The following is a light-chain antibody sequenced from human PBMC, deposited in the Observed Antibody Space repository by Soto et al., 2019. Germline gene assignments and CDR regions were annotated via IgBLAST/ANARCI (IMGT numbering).Light chain of an antibody. CDR1: QSVSSL. V-gene: IGKV3-11*01. CDR2: DAS. Sequence: EIVLTQSPATLSLSPGERATLSCRASQSVSSLLAWYQQKPGQAPRLLIFDASNRATGIPARFSGSGSGTDFTLTISSLEPEGFAVYYCQRRADWPLTFGGGTKVEIK. J-gene: IGKJ4*01. CDR3: QRRADWPLT.